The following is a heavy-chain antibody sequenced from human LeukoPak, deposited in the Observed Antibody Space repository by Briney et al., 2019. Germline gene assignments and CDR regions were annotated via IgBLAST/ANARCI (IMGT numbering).Heavy chain of an antibody. V-gene: IGHV4-59*01. CDR1: GGSISSYY. CDR2: IYYSGST. J-gene: IGHJ6*02. D-gene: IGHD3-10*01. Sequence: KAAETLSLTCTVAGGSISSYYWSWIRQPPGKGLEWIGYIYYSGSTTYNPSLKSRVTISGDTSKNQFSLKLSSVTAADTAVYYCARVWFGELYGMAVWGQGTTVTVSS. CDR3: ARVWFGELYGMAV.